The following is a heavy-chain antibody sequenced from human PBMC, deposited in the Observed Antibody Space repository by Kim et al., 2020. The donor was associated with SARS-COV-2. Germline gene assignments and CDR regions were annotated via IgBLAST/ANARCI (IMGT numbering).Heavy chain of an antibody. D-gene: IGHD2-2*01. CDR1: GFTFSDYY. V-gene: IGHV3-11*05. CDR3: ARGFSSTRSYYFDY. J-gene: IGHJ4*02. CDR2: ITSGGSYSSYT. Sequence: GGSLRLSCAASGFTFSDYYISWLRQAPGKGLEWISHITSGGSYSSYTRYTYSVKGRFTISRDNAKNSVYLQMNTLRAEDTAVYYCARGFSSTRSYYFDYWGQGALVAVSS.